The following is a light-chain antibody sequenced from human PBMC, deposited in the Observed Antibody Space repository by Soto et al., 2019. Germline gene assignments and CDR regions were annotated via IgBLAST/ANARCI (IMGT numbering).Light chain of an antibody. CDR3: QQYHSWPSLT. J-gene: IGKJ4*01. Sequence: EMVMTQSPATLSVSPGERATLSCRASQSVSRDLAWYQLKPGQAPRLLMYGAYTRAAGVPDRFSGSGSGTEFTLTIRSLQSEDFAPYYCQQYHSWPSLTFGGGTKV. CDR2: GAY. CDR1: QSVSRD. V-gene: IGKV3-15*01.